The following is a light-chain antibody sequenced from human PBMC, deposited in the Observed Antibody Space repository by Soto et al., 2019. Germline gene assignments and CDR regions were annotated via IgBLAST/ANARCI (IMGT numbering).Light chain of an antibody. CDR2: GAS. V-gene: IGKV3-15*01. CDR1: QSVSSN. J-gene: IGKJ1*01. CDR3: QQYNNWPPKT. Sequence: EIVMTQSPATLSVTQGERATLSCRASQSVSSNLAWYQQKPGQAPRLLIYGASTRATGIPARFSGSGSGTEFTLTISSLQSEDFAVYYCQQYNNWPPKTFGQGTKV.